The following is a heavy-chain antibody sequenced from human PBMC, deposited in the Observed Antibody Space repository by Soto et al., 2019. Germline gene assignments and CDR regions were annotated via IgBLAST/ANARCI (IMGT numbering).Heavy chain of an antibody. Sequence: ASVKVSCKASGYTFTGYYMHWVRQAPGQGLEWMGWINPNSGGTNYAQKFQGWVTMTRDTSISTAYMELSRLRSDDTAVYYCARVDSSDYYYYGMDVWGQGTTVTVSS. J-gene: IGHJ6*02. CDR2: INPNSGGT. CDR3: ARVDSSDYYYYGMDV. D-gene: IGHD3-22*01. CDR1: GYTFTGYY. V-gene: IGHV1-2*04.